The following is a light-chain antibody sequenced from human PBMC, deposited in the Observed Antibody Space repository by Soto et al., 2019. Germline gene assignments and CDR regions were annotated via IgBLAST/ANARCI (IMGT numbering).Light chain of an antibody. CDR2: AAS. CDR3: QQGDSFPFT. V-gene: IGKV1-12*01. CDR1: QDISSW. J-gene: IGKJ4*01. Sequence: DIQMTQSPSSVSASVGDTVTITCRASQDISSWVAWYQQKPGKAPKLLISAASSLQSGVPTRFSGSGSGTDFTLIISGLQPEDFETYFCQQGDSFPFTLGGGTKVDIK.